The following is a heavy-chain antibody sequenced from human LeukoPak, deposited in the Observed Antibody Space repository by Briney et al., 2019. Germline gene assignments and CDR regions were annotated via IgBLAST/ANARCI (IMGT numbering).Heavy chain of an antibody. CDR2: IYPGNSDT. CDR1: GYMFTRYW. V-gene: IGHV5-51*01. CDR3: ARRGGYDRSDYPYYFDY. J-gene: IGHJ4*02. D-gene: IGHD3-22*01. Sequence: GEPLKISCQGSGYMFTRYWIAWVRQMPGKGLEWIGFIYPGNSDTKYNPSFRGQVTISADESVGAAYLQLTTLKASDTAMYFCARRGGYDRSDYPYYFDYWGPGTLVTVSS.